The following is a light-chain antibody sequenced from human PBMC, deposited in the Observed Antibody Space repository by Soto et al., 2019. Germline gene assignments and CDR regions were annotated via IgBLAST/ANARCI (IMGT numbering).Light chain of an antibody. Sequence: DIVMTQSPLSLPVTPGEPASISCRSSQSLLHSNGYNYLDWYLQKPGQSPQLLIYLGSNRASGVPDRFSGSGSGPDFTLKISRVEAEDVGVYYCMQALHTPLTFGQGTKLEIK. CDR3: MQALHTPLT. CDR2: LGS. J-gene: IGKJ2*01. CDR1: QSLLHSNGYNY. V-gene: IGKV2-28*01.